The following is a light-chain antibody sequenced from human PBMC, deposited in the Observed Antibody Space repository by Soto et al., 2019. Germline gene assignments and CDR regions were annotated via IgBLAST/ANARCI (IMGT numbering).Light chain of an antibody. CDR3: QRSYGSPPWT. V-gene: IGKV1-39*01. Sequence: DIQMTQSPSSLSASVGDRVTITCRASQTISIFLNWYQQKPGKAPKLLIYGASTLQGGVPSRFSGSGSGTDFTLTIRRLQPEDFATYYCQRSYGSPPWTFGQGTKVDIK. CDR1: QTISIF. CDR2: GAS. J-gene: IGKJ1*01.